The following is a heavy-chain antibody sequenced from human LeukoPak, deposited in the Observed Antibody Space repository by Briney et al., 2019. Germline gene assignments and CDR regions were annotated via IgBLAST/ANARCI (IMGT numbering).Heavy chain of an antibody. CDR3: ARGGSGYYDRSGYYSFDY. V-gene: IGHV1-3*01. CDR1: GYTFTSYA. Sequence: ASVKVSCKASGYTFTSYAMHWVRQAPGQRLEWMGWINAGNGNTKYSQKFQGRVTITRDTSASTAYMELSSLRSEDTAVYYCARGGSGYYDRSGYYSFDYWGQGTLVTVSS. D-gene: IGHD3-22*01. J-gene: IGHJ4*02. CDR2: INAGNGNT.